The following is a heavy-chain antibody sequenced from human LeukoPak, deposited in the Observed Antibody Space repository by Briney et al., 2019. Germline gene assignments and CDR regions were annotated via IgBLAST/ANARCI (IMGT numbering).Heavy chain of an antibody. CDR2: ISVDGSNE. D-gene: IGHD5-18*01. CDR1: GFTFSSYG. J-gene: IGHJ4*02. CDR3: AKAVGYTNGPE. Sequence: PGGSLRLSCAASGFTFSSYGMHWVRQAPGKGLEWVAVISVDGSNEYYADSVKGRFTISRDNSKNTLYLQMNSLRPEDTAVYYRAKAVGYTNGPEWGQGTLVTVSS. V-gene: IGHV3-30*18.